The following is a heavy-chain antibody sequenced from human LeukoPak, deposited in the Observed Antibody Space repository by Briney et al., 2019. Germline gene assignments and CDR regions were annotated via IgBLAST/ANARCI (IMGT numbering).Heavy chain of an antibody. D-gene: IGHD4-11*01. CDR2: INPNSGDT. V-gene: IGHV1-2*06. CDR1: GYTFTGYY. J-gene: IGHJ4*02. Sequence: ASVKVSCKASGYTFTGYYIHWVRQAPGQGPEWMGRINPNSGDTDSAQKFQGRVTMTRVTSITTVYMEMRRLTSDDTAVYYCARVAYGNNATPFDHWGQGTLVIVSS. CDR3: ARVAYGNNATPFDH.